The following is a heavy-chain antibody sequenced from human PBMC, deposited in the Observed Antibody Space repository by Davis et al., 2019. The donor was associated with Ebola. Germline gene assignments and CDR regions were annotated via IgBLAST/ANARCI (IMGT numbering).Heavy chain of an antibody. CDR2: INHSGST. J-gene: IGHJ5*02. Sequence: MPSETLSLTCAVYGGSFSGYYWSWIRQPPGKGLEWIGDINHSGSTNYNPSLKSRVTISVDTSKNQFSLKLSSVTAADTAVYYCARGVGATTGWFDPWGQGTLVTVSS. CDR1: GGSFSGYY. D-gene: IGHD1-26*01. CDR3: ARGVGATTGWFDP. V-gene: IGHV4-34*01.